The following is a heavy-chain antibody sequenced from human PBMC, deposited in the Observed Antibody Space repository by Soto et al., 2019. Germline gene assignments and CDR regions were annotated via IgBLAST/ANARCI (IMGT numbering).Heavy chain of an antibody. CDR3: AKNQERELPRVIDF. CDR2: IRDTGGYT. V-gene: IGHV3-23*01. Sequence: EVQLLESGGGLIQPGGSLRLSCVASGFTFSGYAMSWVRQAPGKGLQWVSAIRDTGGYTYYADSVRGRFTISRDRSKNTLYLQMSSLRAEDTALYYCAKNQERELPRVIDFWGQGTLVTVSS. J-gene: IGHJ4*02. CDR1: GFTFSGYA. D-gene: IGHD1-7*01.